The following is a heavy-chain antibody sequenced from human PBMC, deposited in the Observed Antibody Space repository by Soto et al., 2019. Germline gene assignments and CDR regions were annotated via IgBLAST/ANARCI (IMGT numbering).Heavy chain of an antibody. Sequence: QLQLQESGPGLVKPSETLSLTCTVSGGSISSSSYYWGWIRQPPGKGLEWIGSLYYSGSTYYNPSPTSQVTTSLATSKTQFSLTPSSVTAADAAVSYCARALITLVPESAWGQGTLVTVSS. CDR3: ARALITLVPESA. CDR1: GGSISSSSYY. J-gene: IGHJ4*02. D-gene: IGHD3-10*01. CDR2: LYYSGST. V-gene: IGHV4-39*01.